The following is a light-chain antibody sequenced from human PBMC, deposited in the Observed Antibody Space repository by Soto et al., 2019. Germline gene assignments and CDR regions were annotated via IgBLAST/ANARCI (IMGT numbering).Light chain of an antibody. CDR2: QAS. CDR3: QQYWSSPRT. J-gene: IGKJ1*01. Sequence: EVVLTQSPGTLSLSPGERATLSCRASQSVRSTYLAWYRQNPGQAPRRLIYQASNRATGIPDRFSGSGSGADFTLTISRLEPEDFAVYYCQQYWSSPRTFGQGTKVEIK. V-gene: IGKV3-20*01. CDR1: QSVRSTY.